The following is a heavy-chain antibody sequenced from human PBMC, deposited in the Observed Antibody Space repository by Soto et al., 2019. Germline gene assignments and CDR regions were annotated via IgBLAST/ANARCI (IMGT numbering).Heavy chain of an antibody. CDR3: ARVAYGNGWIFDY. V-gene: IGHV3-7*01. CDR1: GFTFSSYW. Sequence: GGSLRLSCAASGFTFSSYWMSWVRQASGKGLERVANIKQDGSEKYYVDSVKGRFTLSRDNAKNSLQLQMSSLRDEDTAIYFCARVAYGNGWIFDYWGQGTLVTVSS. D-gene: IGHD6-19*01. J-gene: IGHJ4*01. CDR2: IKQDGSEK.